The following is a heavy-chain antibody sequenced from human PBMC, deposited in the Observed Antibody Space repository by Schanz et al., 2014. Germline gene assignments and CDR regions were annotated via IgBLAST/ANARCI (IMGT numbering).Heavy chain of an antibody. CDR3: ARGGYSSGWYDRDIAHFDY. V-gene: IGHV1-18*01. J-gene: IGHJ4*02. CDR1: GYDFHIYA. Sequence: QILLVQPGPEVKKPGASVTVSCKASGYDFHIYAYSWVRQAPGQGLEWMGWISAYNGNTNYAQKLQGRITMTTDTSTSTAYMELRSLRSDDTAVYYCARGGYSSGWYDRDIAHFDYGGQGILVTVSS. CDR2: ISAYNGNT. D-gene: IGHD6-19*01.